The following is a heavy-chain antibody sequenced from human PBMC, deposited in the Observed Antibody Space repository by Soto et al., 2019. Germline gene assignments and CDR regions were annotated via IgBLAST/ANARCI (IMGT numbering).Heavy chain of an antibody. CDR3: ARGYRGQWPDDDTEGSYYSYYYMDV. V-gene: IGHV4-39*07. CDR1: GGSISSSSYY. D-gene: IGHD6-19*01. Sequence: PSETLSLTCTVSGGSISSSSYYWGWIRQPPGKGLEWIGEINHSGSTNYNPSLKSRVTISVDTSKNQFSLRLSSVTAADTAVYYCARGYRGQWPDDDTEGSYYSYYYMDVWGKGTTVTVSS. CDR2: INHSGST. J-gene: IGHJ6*03.